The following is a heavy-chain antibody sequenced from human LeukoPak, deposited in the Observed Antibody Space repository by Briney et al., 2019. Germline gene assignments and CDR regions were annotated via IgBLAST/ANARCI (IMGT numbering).Heavy chain of an antibody. CDR1: GYTFTSYD. CDR3: AVVVPTWIQLV. J-gene: IGHJ4*02. D-gene: IGHD5-18*01. CDR2: MNPNSGNT. V-gene: IGHV1-8*01. Sequence: APVKVSCKASGYTFTSYDINWVRQATGQGLEWMGWMNPNSGNTGYAQKFQGRVTMTRDTSISTAYMELSSLRSEDTAVYYCAVVVPTWIQLVWGQGTLVTVSS.